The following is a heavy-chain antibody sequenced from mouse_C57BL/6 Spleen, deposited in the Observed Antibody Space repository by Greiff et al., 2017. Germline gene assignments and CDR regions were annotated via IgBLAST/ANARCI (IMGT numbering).Heavy chain of an antibody. CDR2: IWSGGSK. CDR3: ASSGSSYPDD. J-gene: IGHJ2*01. Sequence: VQGVESGPGLVQPSQSLSITCTVSGFSLTSYGVHWVRQSPGQGLEWLGVIWSGGSKDYNAAFISRLSISKDKSKSQVYFKMISLQADDTAIYYWASSGSSYPDDWGQGTTLTVSS. V-gene: IGHV2-2*01. D-gene: IGHD1-1*01. CDR1: GFSLTSYG.